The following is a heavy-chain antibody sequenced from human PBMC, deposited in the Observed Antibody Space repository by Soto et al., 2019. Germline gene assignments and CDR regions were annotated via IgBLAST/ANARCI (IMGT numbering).Heavy chain of an antibody. J-gene: IGHJ6*02. CDR2: MFYSGLT. V-gene: IGHV4-39*01. D-gene: IGHD2-15*01. CDR3: APLSVSLSGPYGIHV. Sequence: LSLTCSVSGYSVTSRDYYWAWIRQPPGKGLEWIGSMFYSGLTYYNPSLKSRVTLSVDTSKNQFPVRLNSVTAADTAVYYCAPLSVSLSGPYGIHVWGQGTTVTVSS. CDR1: GYSVTSRDYY.